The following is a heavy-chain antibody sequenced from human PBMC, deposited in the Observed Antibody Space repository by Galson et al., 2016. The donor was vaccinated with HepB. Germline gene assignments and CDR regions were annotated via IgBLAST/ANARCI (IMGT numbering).Heavy chain of an antibody. CDR1: GGMFSSFS. Sequence: SVKVSCKASGGMFSSFSISWVRQAPGQGLEWMGGTIPIFGTAIYSQKFQGRVTITADESTRVAHMELRTLRSEDTAVYYCAGSPGYCAGGSCRPTWFAPWGQGTLVTVSS. CDR2: TIPIFGTA. D-gene: IGHD2-15*01. J-gene: IGHJ5*02. V-gene: IGHV1-69*13. CDR3: AGSPGYCAGGSCRPTWFAP.